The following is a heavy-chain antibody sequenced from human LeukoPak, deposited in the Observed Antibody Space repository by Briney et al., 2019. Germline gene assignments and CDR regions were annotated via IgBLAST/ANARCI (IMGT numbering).Heavy chain of an antibody. V-gene: IGHV4-59*01. CDR3: ARDSTPEYYYDSSGYYPYYYYYMDV. CDR1: GGSTSSYY. Sequence: SETLSLTCTVSGGSTSSYYSSWIRHPPGKGREWIGYIYYSGSTNYNPSLKRRVTISVDTSKNQFSLKPSSVTAADTAVYYCARDSTPEYYYDSSGYYPYYYYYMDVWGKGTTVTVSS. J-gene: IGHJ6*03. D-gene: IGHD3-22*01. CDR2: IYYSGST.